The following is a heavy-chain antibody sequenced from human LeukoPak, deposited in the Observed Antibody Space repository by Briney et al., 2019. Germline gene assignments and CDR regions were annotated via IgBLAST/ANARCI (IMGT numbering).Heavy chain of an antibody. J-gene: IGHJ4*02. V-gene: IGHV3-23*01. CDR2: ISGSGGST. Sequence: GGSLRLSCAASGFTFSSDAMSWVRQAPGKGLEWVSTISGSGGSTYYADSVKGRFTISRDNSKNTLYLQMNSLRAEDTAVYYCAEGSGSSFFSYWGQGTLVTVSS. D-gene: IGHD1-26*01. CDR3: AEGSGSSFFSY. CDR1: GFTFSSDA.